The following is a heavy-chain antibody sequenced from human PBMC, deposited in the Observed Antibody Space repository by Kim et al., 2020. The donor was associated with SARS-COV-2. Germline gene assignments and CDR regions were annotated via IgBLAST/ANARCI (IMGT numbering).Heavy chain of an antibody. Sequence: SETLSLTCTVSGGSVSSGSYYWSWIRQPPGKGLEWIGYIYYSGSTNYNPSLKSRVTISVDTSKNQFSLKLSSVTAADTAVYYCARTGTTLDPEWLLSGHADYWGQGTLVTVSS. D-gene: IGHD3-3*01. CDR1: GGSVSSGSYY. CDR2: IYYSGST. J-gene: IGHJ4*02. CDR3: ARTGTTLDPEWLLSGHADY. V-gene: IGHV4-61*01.